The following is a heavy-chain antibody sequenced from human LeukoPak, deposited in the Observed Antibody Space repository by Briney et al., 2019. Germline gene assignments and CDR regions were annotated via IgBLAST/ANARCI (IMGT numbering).Heavy chain of an antibody. Sequence: GGSLRLSCAASGFNFSSYSMNWVRQAPGKGLEWVSSISSSSSNIYYADSVKGRFTISRDNAKNSLYLQMNSLRAEDTAVYYCAKGGSTRPWSFDIWGQGTMVTVSS. CDR2: ISSSSSNI. CDR1: GFNFSSYS. CDR3: AKGGSTRPWSFDI. J-gene: IGHJ3*02. D-gene: IGHD2-2*01. V-gene: IGHV3-21*04.